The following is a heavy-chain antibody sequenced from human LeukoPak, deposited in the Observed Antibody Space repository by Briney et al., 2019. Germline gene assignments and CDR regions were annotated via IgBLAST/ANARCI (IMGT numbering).Heavy chain of an antibody. V-gene: IGHV3-48*01. D-gene: IGHD2-2*01. CDR2: MSSTSTII. CDR3: ARVGNTGDAVIIPAAMGFDN. J-gene: IGHJ4*02. Sequence: GGSLRLSCAASGFIFGDYNMNWVRQVPGRGLEWISYMSSTSTIIFYADSVKGRFTISRDNAKNSLYLQMNSLRAGDTAVYFCARVGNTGDAVIIPAAMGFDNWGQGTVVTVSS. CDR1: GFIFGDYN.